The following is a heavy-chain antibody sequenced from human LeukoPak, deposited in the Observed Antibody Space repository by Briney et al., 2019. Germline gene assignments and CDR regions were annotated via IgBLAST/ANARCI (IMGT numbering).Heavy chain of an antibody. CDR3: ARDPDALGYCSGGSCPISDVY. V-gene: IGHV1-46*01. Sequence: ASVTVSCKASGYTFTSYYMHWLRQAPGQGLEWMGIINPSGGSTSYAQKFQGRVTMTRDTSTSTVYMELSSLRSEDTAVYYCARDPDALGYCSGGSCPISDVYWGQGTLVTVSS. D-gene: IGHD2-15*01. CDR1: GYTFTSYY. J-gene: IGHJ4*02. CDR2: INPSGGST.